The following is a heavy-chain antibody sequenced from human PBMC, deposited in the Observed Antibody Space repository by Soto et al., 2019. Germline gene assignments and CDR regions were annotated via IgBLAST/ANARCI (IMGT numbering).Heavy chain of an antibody. V-gene: IGHV4-34*01. CDR1: GGSFSGYY. D-gene: IGHD3-9*01. CDR3: ASDAGYSYRSRQAGTGYSLSDC. Sequence: QVQLQQWGAGLLKPSETLSLTCAVYGGSFSGYYWSWIRQPPGKGLEWIGEINHSGSTNYNPSLQRRVTISVATSQIQCSLKLSSVTAAATAVYCCASDAGYSYRSRQAGTGYSLSDCWGQGTRVTVAA. CDR2: INHSGST. J-gene: IGHJ4*02.